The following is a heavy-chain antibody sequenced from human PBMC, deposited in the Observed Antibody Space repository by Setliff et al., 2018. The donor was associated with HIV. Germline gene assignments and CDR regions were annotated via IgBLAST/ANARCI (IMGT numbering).Heavy chain of an antibody. D-gene: IGHD2-15*01. CDR1: DDPISSYY. CDR2: LYVSGDT. Sequence: PSETLSLTCYVTDDPISSYYWSWVRQPAGKVLEWIGRLYVSGDTNYNPSLKSRVTMSLDTSKKHFSLNLKSVTAADTAVYYCALTGHRLLRGYMDVWGKGTTVTVSS. V-gene: IGHV4-4*07. J-gene: IGHJ6*03. CDR3: ALTGHRLLRGYMDV.